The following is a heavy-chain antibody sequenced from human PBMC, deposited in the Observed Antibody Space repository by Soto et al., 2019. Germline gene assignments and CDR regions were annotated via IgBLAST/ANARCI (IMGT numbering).Heavy chain of an antibody. CDR2: ISGDGRTT. CDR1: GFTFSSHW. D-gene: IGHD2-2*01. CDR3: ARGVPNCSSSSCYFDF. V-gene: IGHV3-74*01. J-gene: IGHJ4*02. Sequence: SGGSLRLSCAASGFTFSSHWMNWVRQVPGKGLVWVSRISGDGRTTSHADSVKGRFTISRDNAKNTLYLQVNSLRVEDTAVYYCARGVPNCSSSSCYFDFWGQGILVTVS.